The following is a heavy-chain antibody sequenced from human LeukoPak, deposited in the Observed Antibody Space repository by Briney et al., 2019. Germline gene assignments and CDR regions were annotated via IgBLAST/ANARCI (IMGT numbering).Heavy chain of an antibody. CDR2: IYTSGST. CDR1: GGSICSGSYY. Sequence: KPSETLSLTCTVSGGSICSGSYYWSWIRQPAGKGLEWIGRIYTSGSTNYNPYLKSLVTISVDTSKIQFSLKLSSVTAADTAVYYCARLSRDGYNFVDYWGQGTLVTVSS. J-gene: IGHJ4*02. CDR3: ARLSRDGYNFVDY. D-gene: IGHD5-24*01. V-gene: IGHV4-61*02.